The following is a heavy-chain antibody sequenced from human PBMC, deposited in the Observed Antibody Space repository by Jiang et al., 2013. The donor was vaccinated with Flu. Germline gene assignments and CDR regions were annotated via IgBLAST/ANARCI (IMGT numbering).Heavy chain of an antibody. D-gene: IGHD6-13*01. Sequence: LLKPSETLSLTCTVSGGSISVDSDYWGWIRQPPGKGLEWIGSMYFSGTTYHDPSLRSRVTMSVDTSKNQFSLKLSSVTAADTAVYYCARRMGIRSWSGGFDYWGQGTLVTVSS. CDR2: MYFSGTT. CDR1: GGSISVDSDY. V-gene: IGHV4-39*01. CDR3: ARRMGIRSWSGGFDY. J-gene: IGHJ4*02.